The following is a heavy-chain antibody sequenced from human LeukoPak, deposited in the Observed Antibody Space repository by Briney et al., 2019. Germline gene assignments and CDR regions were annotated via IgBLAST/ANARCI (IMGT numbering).Heavy chain of an antibody. CDR1: GYTFTGYY. V-gene: IGHV1-2*02. J-gene: IGHJ4*02. CDR3: ARDLRYSSGWYYFDY. Sequence: GASVKVSCKASGYTFTGYYMHWVRQAPGQGLEWMGWINPNSGGTNYAQKFQGRVTMTTDTSTSTAYMELRSLRSDDTAVYYCARDLRYSSGWYYFDYWGQGTLVTVSS. D-gene: IGHD6-19*01. CDR2: INPNSGGT.